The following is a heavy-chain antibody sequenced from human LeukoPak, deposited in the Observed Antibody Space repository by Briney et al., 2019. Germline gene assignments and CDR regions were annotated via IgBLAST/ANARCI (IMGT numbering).Heavy chain of an antibody. CDR1: GFTFSSYW. V-gene: IGHV3-74*01. CDR2: IHSDGSST. D-gene: IGHD6-13*01. Sequence: GGSLRLSCAASGFTFSSYWMHWVRQAPGKGLVWVSRIHSDGSSTSYADSVKGRFTISRDTAKNTLYLQMNSLRAEDTAVYYCARGARYSSSWYLDYGDYPFDYWGQGTLVTVSS. J-gene: IGHJ4*02. CDR3: ARGARYSSSWYLDYGDYPFDY.